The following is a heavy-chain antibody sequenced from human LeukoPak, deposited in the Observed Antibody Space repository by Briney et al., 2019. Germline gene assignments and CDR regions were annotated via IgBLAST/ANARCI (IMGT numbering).Heavy chain of an antibody. CDR3: ARGAIRAIVVVQAAIDY. V-gene: IGHV1-8*01. D-gene: IGHD2-2*01. J-gene: IGHJ4*02. CDR2: MNPNSGNT. Sequence: ASVKVSCKASGYTFTGYDINWVRQATGQGLEWMGWMNPNSGNTGYAQKFQGRVTMTRNTSISTAYMELSSLRSEDTAVYYCARGAIRAIVVVQAAIDYWGQGTLVTVSS. CDR1: GYTFTGYD.